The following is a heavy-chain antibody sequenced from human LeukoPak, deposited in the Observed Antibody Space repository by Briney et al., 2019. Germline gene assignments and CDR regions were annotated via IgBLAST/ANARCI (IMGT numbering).Heavy chain of an antibody. D-gene: IGHD3-3*01. Sequence: SETLSLTCNVSGGSISRYYWSWIRQPPGKGLEWIGYIYYSGTTNYNPSLKSRVTISVDTSKNQFSLKPSSVTAADTAVYYCARGPRDYDFWSGYQWIDYWGQGTLVTVSS. V-gene: IGHV4-59*01. CDR1: GGSISRYY. J-gene: IGHJ4*02. CDR2: IYYSGTT. CDR3: ARGPRDYDFWSGYQWIDY.